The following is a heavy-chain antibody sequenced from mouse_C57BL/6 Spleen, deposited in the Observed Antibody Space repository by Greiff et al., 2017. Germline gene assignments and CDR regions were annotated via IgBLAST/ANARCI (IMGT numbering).Heavy chain of an antibody. CDR3: ARSGNYYGSSYGYFDY. D-gene: IGHD1-1*01. CDR2: IYPGDGDT. CDR1: GYAFSSYW. V-gene: IGHV1-80*01. J-gene: IGHJ2*01. Sequence: QVQLQQSGAELVKPGASVKISCKASGYAFSSYWMNWVKQRPGKGLEWIGQIYPGDGDTNYNGKFKGKATLTADKSSSTAYMQLSSLTSEDSAVYFCARSGNYYGSSYGYFDYWGQGTTLTVSS.